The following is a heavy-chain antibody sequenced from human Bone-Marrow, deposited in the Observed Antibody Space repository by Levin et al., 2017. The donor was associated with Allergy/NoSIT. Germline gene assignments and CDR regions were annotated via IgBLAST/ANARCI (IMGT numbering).Heavy chain of an antibody. V-gene: IGHV5-51*01. CDR1: GYSFTSFW. Sequence: GESLKISCQASGYSFTSFWFGWVRQRPGKGLEWMGLFFPSDSDTRVSPSFQGQIIMSVDKSISTAYLQWSSLKASDTAMYYCARRDSDGSNSFDYWGQGTLVTVSP. CDR2: FFPSDSDT. D-gene: IGHD4-23*01. CDR3: ARRDSDGSNSFDY. J-gene: IGHJ4*02.